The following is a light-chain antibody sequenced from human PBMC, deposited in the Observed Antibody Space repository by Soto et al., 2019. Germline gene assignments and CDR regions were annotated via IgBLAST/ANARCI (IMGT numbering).Light chain of an antibody. CDR2: SNN. Sequence: QSVLTQPPSASGTPGQRVTISCSGNTSNIGSNIVNWYQQLPGTAPKLLIYSNNQRPSGVPARFSGSKSGTSASLAISGLQSEDEADYYCQSYDYNLSGVLFGGGTKLTVL. J-gene: IGLJ2*01. CDR1: TSNIGSNI. V-gene: IGLV1-44*01. CDR3: QSYDYNLSGVL.